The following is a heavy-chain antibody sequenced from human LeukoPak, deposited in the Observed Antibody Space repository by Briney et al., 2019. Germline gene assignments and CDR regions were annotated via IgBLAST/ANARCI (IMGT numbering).Heavy chain of an antibody. CDR2: INHSGST. D-gene: IGHD2-2*01. CDR3: ARHARAQGYCSSTSCYSLDY. Sequence: MPSETLSLTCAVYGGSFSGYYWSWIRQPPGKGLEWIGEINHSGSTNYNPSLKSRVTISVDTSKNQFSLKLSSVTAADTAVYYCARHARAQGYCSSTSCYSLDYWGQGTLVTVSS. J-gene: IGHJ4*02. CDR1: GGSFSGYY. V-gene: IGHV4-34*01.